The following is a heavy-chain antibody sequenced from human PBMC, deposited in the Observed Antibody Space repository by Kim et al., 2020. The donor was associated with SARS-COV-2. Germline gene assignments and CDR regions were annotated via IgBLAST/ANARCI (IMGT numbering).Heavy chain of an antibody. V-gene: IGHV3-23*01. CDR3: AKVLHYGSGSYDY. Sequence: ADSVKGRFTISRDNSKNTLYLQMNSLRAEDTAVYYCAKVLHYGSGSYDYWGQGTLVTVSS. J-gene: IGHJ4*02. D-gene: IGHD3-10*01.